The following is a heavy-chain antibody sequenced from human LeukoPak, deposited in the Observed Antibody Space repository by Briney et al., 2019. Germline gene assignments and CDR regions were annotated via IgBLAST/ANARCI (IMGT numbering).Heavy chain of an antibody. CDR1: GFTFSSYA. CDR3: ARAPEWLIFDY. J-gene: IGHJ4*02. V-gene: IGHV3-53*04. CDR2: IYSGGST. D-gene: IGHD6-19*01. Sequence: GGSLRLSCAASGFTFSSYAMSWVRQAPGKGLEWVSVIYSGGSTYYADSVKGRFTISRHNSKNTLYLQMNSLRAEDTAVYYCARAPEWLIFDYWGQGTLVTVSS.